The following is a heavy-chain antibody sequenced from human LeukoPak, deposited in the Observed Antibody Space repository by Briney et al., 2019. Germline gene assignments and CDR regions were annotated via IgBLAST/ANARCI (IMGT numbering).Heavy chain of an antibody. CDR1: GFTFSSYA. CDR3: AKVGLIVVVPAAIPDY. Sequence: PGGSLRLSCAASGFTFSSYAMSWVRQAPGKGLEWVSAISGSGGSTYYADSVKGRFTISRDNSKNTLYLQMNSLRAEDTAVYYCAKVGLIVVVPAAIPDYWGQGTLVTVSS. CDR2: ISGSGGST. V-gene: IGHV3-23*01. D-gene: IGHD2-2*01. J-gene: IGHJ4*02.